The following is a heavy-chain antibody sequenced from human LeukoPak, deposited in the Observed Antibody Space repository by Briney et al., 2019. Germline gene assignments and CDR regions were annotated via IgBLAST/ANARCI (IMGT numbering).Heavy chain of an antibody. Sequence: ASVKVSCKVSGYTLTELSMHWVRQAPGKGLEWMGGFDPEDGETIYAQKFQGRVTMTEDTSTDTACMELSSLRSEDTAVYYCALQGESSVRGYFDYWGRGTLVTVSS. CDR3: ALQGESSVRGYFDY. D-gene: IGHD3-10*01. V-gene: IGHV1-24*01. J-gene: IGHJ4*02. CDR1: GYTLTELS. CDR2: FDPEDGET.